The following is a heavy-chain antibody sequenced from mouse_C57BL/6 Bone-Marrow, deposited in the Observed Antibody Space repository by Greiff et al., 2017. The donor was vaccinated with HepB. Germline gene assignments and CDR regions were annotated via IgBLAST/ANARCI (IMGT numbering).Heavy chain of an antibody. Sequence: VKVVESGAELARPGASVKLSCKASGYTFTSYGISWVKQRTGQGLEWIGEIYPRSGNTYYNEKFKGKATLTADKSSSTAYMELRSLTSEDSAVYFCARLGRRFAYWGQGTLVTVSA. CDR2: IYPRSGNT. D-gene: IGHD4-1*01. CDR1: GYTFTSYG. V-gene: IGHV1-81*01. CDR3: ARLGRRFAY. J-gene: IGHJ3*01.